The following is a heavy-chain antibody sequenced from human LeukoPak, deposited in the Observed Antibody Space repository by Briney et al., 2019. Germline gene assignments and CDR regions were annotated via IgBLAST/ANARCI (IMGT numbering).Heavy chain of an antibody. D-gene: IGHD1-26*01. J-gene: IGHJ4*02. V-gene: IGHV3-30-3*01. CDR1: GFTFSSNG. CDR2: ITYDGSNK. CDR3: ARGLLGAPTSYFDY. Sequence: GGSLRLSCAASGFTFSSNGMHWVRQAPGKGLEWVAVITYDGSNKYYADSVKGRFTISRDNSKNTLYLQMNSLRAEDTAVYYCARGLLGAPTSYFDYWGQGTLVTVSS.